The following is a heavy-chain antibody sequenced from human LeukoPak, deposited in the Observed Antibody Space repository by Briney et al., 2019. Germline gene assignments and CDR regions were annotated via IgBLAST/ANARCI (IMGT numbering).Heavy chain of an antibody. D-gene: IGHD6-13*01. CDR1: GGSFSGYY. J-gene: IGHJ1*01. Sequence: KPSETLSLTCAVYGGSFSGYYWSWIRQSPGKGLEWIGEVNHSGSTNYNPSLKSRVTISVDTSKNQFSLKLSSVTAADTAVYYCARAGIAAAGTIRGVKYFQHWGQGTLVTVSS. V-gene: IGHV4-34*01. CDR3: ARAGIAAAGTIRGVKYFQH. CDR2: VNHSGST.